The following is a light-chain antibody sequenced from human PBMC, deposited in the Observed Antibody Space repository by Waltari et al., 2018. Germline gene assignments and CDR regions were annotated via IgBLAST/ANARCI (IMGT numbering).Light chain of an antibody. J-gene: IGKJ1*01. CDR2: GAS. CDR1: QSVSSN. Sequence: EIVMTQSPATLSVSPGERATLSCRASQSVSSNLAWYQQKPGPAPRLLIYGASTRATGIPARFSGSGSGTEFTLSISSLQSEDFAVYYCQQYNNWLSKTFGQGTKVEIK. CDR3: QQYNNWLSKT. V-gene: IGKV3-15*01.